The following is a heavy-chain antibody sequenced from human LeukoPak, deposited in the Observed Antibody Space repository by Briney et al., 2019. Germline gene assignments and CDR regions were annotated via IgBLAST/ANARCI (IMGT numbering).Heavy chain of an antibody. CDR2: ISAYTGNT. CDR1: GYTFTSYG. CDR3: ARDGVPAAMHYYYGMDV. Sequence: ASVKVSCKASGYTFTSYGISWVRQAPGQGLEWMGWISAYTGNTNYAQKLQGRVTMTTDTSTSTAYMELRSLRSDDTAVYYCARDGVPAAMHYYYGMDVWGQGTTVTVSS. J-gene: IGHJ6*02. V-gene: IGHV1-18*01. D-gene: IGHD2-2*01.